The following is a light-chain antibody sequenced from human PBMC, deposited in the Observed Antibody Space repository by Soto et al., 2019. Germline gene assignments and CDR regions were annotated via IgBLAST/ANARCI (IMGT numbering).Light chain of an antibody. Sequence: DIQMTQSPPSLSVSVGDRVTITCQASQDISNYLHWFQQKPGKAPNLLIYEVSTLHSGVPSRFSGSGSGTEFTLTISSLRPDDFATYYCQHYSGDRATFGQGTKVDIK. CDR1: QDISNY. CDR3: QHYSGDRAT. J-gene: IGKJ1*01. V-gene: IGKV1-16*01. CDR2: EVS.